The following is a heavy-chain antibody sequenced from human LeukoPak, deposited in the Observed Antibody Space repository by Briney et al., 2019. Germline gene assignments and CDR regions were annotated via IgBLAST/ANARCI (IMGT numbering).Heavy chain of an antibody. CDR1: GGSISSYY. Sequence: PSETLSLTCTVSGGSISSYYWSWIRQPPGRGLEWIGCIYYSGGTKYNPSLTSRVTISVDTSKNQFSLQLTSVTAADTAVYYCARAVAGTLVRFDYWGQGTLATVSS. CDR3: ARAVAGTLVRFDY. D-gene: IGHD6-19*01. J-gene: IGHJ4*02. V-gene: IGHV4-59*08. CDR2: IYYSGGT.